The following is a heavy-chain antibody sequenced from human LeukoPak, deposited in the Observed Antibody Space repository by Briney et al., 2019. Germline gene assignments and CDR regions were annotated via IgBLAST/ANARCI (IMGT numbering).Heavy chain of an antibody. J-gene: IGHJ4*02. CDR2: INQDGSEE. D-gene: IGHD5-12*01. CDR1: GFTFSNYW. CDR3: VRDGGVSGYDLLDY. V-gene: IGHV3-7*01. Sequence: SGGSLRLSCAASGFTFSNYWMTWVRQAPGKGLEWVAHINQDGSEEHYMDSVKARFTISRDNAKNPLSLQMNSLRAEDTAVYYCVRDGGVSGYDLLDYWGQGTLVTVSS.